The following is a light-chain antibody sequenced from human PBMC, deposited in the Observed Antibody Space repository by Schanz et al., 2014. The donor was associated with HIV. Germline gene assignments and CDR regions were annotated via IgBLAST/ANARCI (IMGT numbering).Light chain of an antibody. J-gene: IGKJ4*01. CDR2: AAS. CDR3: MQALQTPNT. Sequence: DIVLTQSPLSLPVTPGEPASISCRSSQNLLXXXXXXXXXXXXXXXXXXXXXLIYAASHRASGVPDRFSGSGSGTDFTLKISRVEAEDVGIYYCMQALQTPNTFGGGTTVEIK. CDR1: QNLLXXXXXXX. V-gene: IGKV2-28*01.